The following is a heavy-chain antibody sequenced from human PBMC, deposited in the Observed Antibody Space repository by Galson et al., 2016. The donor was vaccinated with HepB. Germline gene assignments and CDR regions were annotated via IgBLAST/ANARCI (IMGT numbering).Heavy chain of an antibody. Sequence: LECMGWFNAGNGITKSSQNFQGRVTITRDTTASTVYMELSSLRPDDTAGYYCARAGYYDESGYHTGLDYWGQGTLVTVSS. CDR2: FNAGNGIT. D-gene: IGHD3-16*01. CDR3: ARAGYYDESGYHTGLDY. J-gene: IGHJ4*02. V-gene: IGHV1-3*01.